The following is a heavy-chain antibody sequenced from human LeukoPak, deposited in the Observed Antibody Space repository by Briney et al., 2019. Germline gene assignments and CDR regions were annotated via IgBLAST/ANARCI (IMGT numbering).Heavy chain of an antibody. CDR1: GYTFTSYD. CDR3: ARVRYYDFWSGGIEPYYYYYMDV. V-gene: IGHV1-8*03. CDR2: MNPNSGNT. D-gene: IGHD3-3*01. Sequence: ASVKVSCKASGYTFTSYDINWVRQATGQGLEWMGWMNPNSGNTGYAQKFQGRVTITRNTSISTAYMELSSLRSEDTAVYYCARVRYYDFWSGGIEPYYYYYMDVWGKGTTVTVSS. J-gene: IGHJ6*03.